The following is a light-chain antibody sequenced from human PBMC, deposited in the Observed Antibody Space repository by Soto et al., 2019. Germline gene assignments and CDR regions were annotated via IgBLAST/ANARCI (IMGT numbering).Light chain of an antibody. CDR3: SSYTSIITVV. Sequence: QSALTQPASVSGSPGQSITISCTGTSSDVGGYNYVSWYQHHPGKAPKLLIYDVNNRPSGVSDRFSGSKSGNTASLTISGLQTEDEADYYCSSYTSIITVVFGGGTKVT. CDR2: DVN. J-gene: IGLJ2*01. V-gene: IGLV2-14*01. CDR1: SSDVGGYNY.